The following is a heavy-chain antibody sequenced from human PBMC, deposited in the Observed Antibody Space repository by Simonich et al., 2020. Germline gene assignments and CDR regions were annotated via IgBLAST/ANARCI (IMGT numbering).Heavy chain of an antibody. CDR2: ISYYGSNK. Sequence: QVQLVESGGGVVQPGRSLSLSCAASGFTFSSYAMHWVRQAPGEGVEGVAVISYYGSNKYYADSLKGRFTISRDNSKNTLYLQMNSLRAEDTAVYYCARGALYWGQGTLVTVSS. CDR1: GFTFSSYA. J-gene: IGHJ4*02. V-gene: IGHV3-30*07. CDR3: ARGALY.